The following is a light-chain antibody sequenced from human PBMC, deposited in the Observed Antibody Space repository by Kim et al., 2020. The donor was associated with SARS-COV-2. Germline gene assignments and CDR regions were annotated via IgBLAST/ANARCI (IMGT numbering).Light chain of an antibody. J-gene: IGKJ4*01. CDR2: AAS. CDR1: QDIRNW. V-gene: IGKV1D-12*01. Sequence: DIQLTQSPSSVSASVGDRVTITCRANQDIRNWLVWYQQKPGKAPKLLIHAASTLQSGVPSRFSGSGSGTDFTLTISSLQPADFATYYCQQPNNIFLFTFGGGTKVVIK. CDR3: QQPNNIFLFT.